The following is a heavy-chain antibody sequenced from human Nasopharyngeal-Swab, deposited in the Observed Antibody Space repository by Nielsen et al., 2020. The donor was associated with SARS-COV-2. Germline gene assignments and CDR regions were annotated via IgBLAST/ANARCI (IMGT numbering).Heavy chain of an antibody. CDR1: GFTFSSYG. D-gene: IGHD6-19*01. J-gene: IGHJ6*02. Sequence: GGSLRLSCAASGFTFSSYGMHWVRQAPGKGLEWVAVIPYDGSNKYYADSVKGRFTISRDNSKNTLYLQMNSLRAEDTAVYYCAKDQGSGWLQSYYYYYGMDVWGQGTTVTVSS. CDR3: AKDQGSGWLQSYYYYYGMDV. CDR2: IPYDGSNK. V-gene: IGHV3-30*18.